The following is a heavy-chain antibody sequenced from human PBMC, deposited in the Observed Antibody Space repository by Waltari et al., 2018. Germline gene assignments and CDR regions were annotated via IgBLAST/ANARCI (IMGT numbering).Heavy chain of an antibody. J-gene: IGHJ2*01. V-gene: IGHV3-30-3*01. Sequence: QVQLVESGGGVVQPGRSLRLSCAASGFTFSSYAMHWVRQAPGKGLEWVAVISYDGSNKYYADSVKGRFTISRDNFKNTLYLQMNSLRAEDTAVYYCARADYYGSGRSGWYFDLWGRGTLVTVSS. D-gene: IGHD3-10*01. CDR3: ARADYYGSGRSGWYFDL. CDR2: ISYDGSNK. CDR1: GFTFSSYA.